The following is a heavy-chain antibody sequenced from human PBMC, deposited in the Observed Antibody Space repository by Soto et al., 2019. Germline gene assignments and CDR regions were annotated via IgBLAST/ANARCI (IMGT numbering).Heavy chain of an antibody. V-gene: IGHV4-31*03. CDR3: ARECSGGSCYTGYSFYFDY. CDR2: IYFSGST. Sequence: QVQLQESGPGLVKPSQTLSLTCTVSGGSISSGGYYWSWIRQHPGKGLEWIGYIYFSGSTYYNPSLKSRVTISVDTSKNQFSLKLNSVTAADTAVYYCARECSGGSCYTGYSFYFDYWGQGTLVTVSS. J-gene: IGHJ4*02. D-gene: IGHD2-15*01. CDR1: GGSISSGGYY.